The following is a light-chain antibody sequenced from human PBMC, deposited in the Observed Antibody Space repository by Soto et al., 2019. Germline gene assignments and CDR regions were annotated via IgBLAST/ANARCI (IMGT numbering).Light chain of an antibody. Sequence: EFVMTHSPATLSVSPWEGATLSCRASQGIGDTLAWYQQKPGQTPRLLIYDTSIRATGVPARFSGSRSGAEFTLTISSLQSEDFAVYYCQHYVTWPLNFGGGTKVDIK. CDR2: DTS. J-gene: IGKJ4*01. CDR1: QGIGDT. V-gene: IGKV3-15*01. CDR3: QHYVTWPLN.